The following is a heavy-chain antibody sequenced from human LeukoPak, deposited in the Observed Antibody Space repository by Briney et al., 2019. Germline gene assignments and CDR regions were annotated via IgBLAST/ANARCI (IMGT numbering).Heavy chain of an antibody. CDR3: AKLGSEVTYYYDSSGYSYYDY. D-gene: IGHD3-22*01. J-gene: IGHJ4*02. CDR2: ISCNSGSI. Sequence: PAGALILSCAASGFTFDDYAMHWVRQAPGKGLEWVSGISCNSGSIGYADPVKGRFTISSDNAKNSLYLQMNSLRAEDTALYYCAKLGSEVTYYYDSSGYSYYDYWGQGTLVTVSS. V-gene: IGHV3-9*01. CDR1: GFTFDDYA.